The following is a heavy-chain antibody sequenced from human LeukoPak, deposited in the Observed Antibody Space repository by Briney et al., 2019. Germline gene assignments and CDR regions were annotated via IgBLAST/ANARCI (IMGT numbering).Heavy chain of an antibody. CDR2: IHYSGRT. CDR1: GDSISLFY. Sequence: PSETLSLTCIVSGDSISLFYWSWIRQPPGKGLEWIGYIHYSGRTNYNPSLKSRVTMSLDTSKNHFSLKLRSVTAADTAVYYCARVSPDTATDYGWFDPWGQGPLVTVSS. D-gene: IGHD5-18*01. J-gene: IGHJ5*02. V-gene: IGHV4-59*01. CDR3: ARVSPDTATDYGWFDP.